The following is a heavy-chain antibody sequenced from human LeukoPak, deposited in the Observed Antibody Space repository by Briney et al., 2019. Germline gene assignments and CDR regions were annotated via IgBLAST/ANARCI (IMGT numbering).Heavy chain of an antibody. CDR2: ISADNGNT. J-gene: IGHJ4*02. V-gene: IGHV1-18*01. Sequence: GASVKVSCKTSGYTFTSYGISWVRQAPGQGLEWMGWISADNGNTNYAQTLQGRVTMTTDTSTSTAYMELRSLRSDDTAVYYCARVVSGQSTIVVVVAATMGECDYWGQGTLVTVSS. D-gene: IGHD2-15*01. CDR3: ARVVSGQSTIVVVVAATMGECDY. CDR1: GYTFTSYG.